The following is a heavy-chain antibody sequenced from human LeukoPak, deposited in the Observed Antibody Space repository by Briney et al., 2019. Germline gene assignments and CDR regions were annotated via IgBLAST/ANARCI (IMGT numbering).Heavy chain of an antibody. CDR3: ARVPAIYYGLDV. Sequence: ASVKVSCKASGYTFTDYYMHWLRQAPGQGLEWMGRISPNSGGTHYAQKFQGRVTMTRDTSTVTAYMELSSLKSDDTAVYYCARVPAIYYGLDVWGQGTTVTVSS. CDR1: GYTFTDYY. V-gene: IGHV1-2*06. CDR2: ISPNSGGT. J-gene: IGHJ6*02.